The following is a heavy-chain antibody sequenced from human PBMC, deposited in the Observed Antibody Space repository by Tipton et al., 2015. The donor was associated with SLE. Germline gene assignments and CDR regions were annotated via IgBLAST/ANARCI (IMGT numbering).Heavy chain of an antibody. D-gene: IGHD6-19*01. CDR3: ARGGVAGTDGGWFDP. CDR1: GYTFTSYY. CDR2: INPSGGST. J-gene: IGHJ5*02. V-gene: IGHV1-46*01. Sequence: QLVQSGAEVKKPGASVKVSCKASGYTFTSYYMHWVRQAPGQGLEWMGIINPSGGSTSYAQKFQGRVTMTRDTSTSTVYMELSSLRAEDAAVYYWARGGVAGTDGGWFDPWGQGPLVTVSS.